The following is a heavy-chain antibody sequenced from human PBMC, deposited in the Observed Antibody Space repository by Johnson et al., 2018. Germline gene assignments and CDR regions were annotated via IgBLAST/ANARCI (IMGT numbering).Heavy chain of an antibody. CDR2: ISDDGRNK. Sequence: QVQLVQSGGGVVQPGRSLRLSCAASGFTFSSYGMHWVRQAPGKGLEWVAVISDDGRNKFYADSVKGRFTISRDNSKNTLYLQMNSLGAEDTAVDYCAVPNGGYFDFWSGLEYFQHWGQGTLVTVSS. V-gene: IGHV3-30*03. CDR3: AVPNGGYFDFWSGLEYFQH. J-gene: IGHJ1*01. D-gene: IGHD3-3*01. CDR1: GFTFSSYG.